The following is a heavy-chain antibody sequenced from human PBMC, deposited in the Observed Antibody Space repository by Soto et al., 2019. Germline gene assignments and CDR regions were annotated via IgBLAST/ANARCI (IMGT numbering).Heavy chain of an antibody. CDR2: IHGSGSA. CDR3: ARSRHKESWCDP. D-gene: IGHD6-13*01. J-gene: IGHJ5*02. V-gene: IGHV4-4*07. Sequence: TLSLTCTVSNGSISNFYWNWIRQSAGKGLEWIGRIHGSGSATYNPSLRSRVTMSVDTSKNQFSLKVNSVTGADTAVYYCARSRHKESWCDPWGQRNLVTVSS. CDR1: NGSISNFY.